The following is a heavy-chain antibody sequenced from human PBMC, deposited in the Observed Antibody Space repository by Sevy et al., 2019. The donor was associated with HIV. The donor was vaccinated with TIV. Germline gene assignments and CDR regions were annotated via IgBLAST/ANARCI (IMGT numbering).Heavy chain of an antibody. CDR1: GFTFGSYV. CDR3: VRDNSGYFLFEH. D-gene: IGHD5-12*01. CDR2: ISQTYDGSKK. J-gene: IGHJ4*02. Sequence: GGSLRLSCAASGFTFGSYVLHWVRQAPGKGLEWVALISQTYDGSKKYYADSVKGRFIISRDNSKNTLYVQIDSLKLEDTAVYYCVRDNSGYFLFEHWGQGTLVTVSS. V-gene: IGHV3-30-3*01.